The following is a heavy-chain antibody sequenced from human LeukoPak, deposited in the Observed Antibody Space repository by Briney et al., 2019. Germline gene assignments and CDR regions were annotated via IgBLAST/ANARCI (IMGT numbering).Heavy chain of an antibody. CDR2: IYHSGST. V-gene: IGHV4-38-2*02. J-gene: IGHJ4*02. CDR3: ARDPTQWLRYGYFDY. D-gene: IGHD5-12*01. Sequence: SETLSLTCTVSGYSISSGYYWGWIRQPPGKGLEWIGSIYHSGSTYYNPSLESRVTISVDTSKNQFSLKLSSVTAADTAVYYCARDPTQWLRYGYFDYWGQGTLVTVSS. CDR1: GYSISSGYY.